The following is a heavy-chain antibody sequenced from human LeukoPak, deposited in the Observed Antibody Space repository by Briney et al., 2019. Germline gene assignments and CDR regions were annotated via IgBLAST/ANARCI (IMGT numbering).Heavy chain of an antibody. CDR1: GGSISSGNYY. CDR3: ARGGWSLDY. V-gene: IGHV4-61*02. CDR2: VHTSGST. Sequence: SQTLSLTCTVSGGSISSGNYYWSWVRQPAGKGLEWIGRVHTSGSTNYNPSLKSRVTISVDTSKNQFSLKLSSVTAADTAVYYCARGGWSLDYWGQGTLVTVSS. D-gene: IGHD6-19*01. J-gene: IGHJ4*02.